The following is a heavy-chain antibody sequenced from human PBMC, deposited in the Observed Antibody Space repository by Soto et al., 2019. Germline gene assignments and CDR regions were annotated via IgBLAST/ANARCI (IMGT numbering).Heavy chain of an antibody. V-gene: IGHV1-69*01. CDR3: ARDWRDYVWGSYRFNWFDP. J-gene: IGHJ5*02. CDR1: GGTFSSYA. CDR2: IIPIFGTA. D-gene: IGHD3-16*02. Sequence: VQLVQSGAEVKKPGSSVKVSCKASGGTFSSYAISWVRQAPGQGLEWMGGIIPIFGTANYAQKFQGRVTITADESTSTAYMELSSLRSEDTAVYYCARDWRDYVWGSYRFNWFDPWGQGTLVTVSS.